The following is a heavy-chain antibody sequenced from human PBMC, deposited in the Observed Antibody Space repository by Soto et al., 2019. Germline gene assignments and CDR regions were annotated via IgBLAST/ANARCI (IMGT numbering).Heavy chain of an antibody. CDR1: GFTFSSYW. V-gene: IGHV3-7*05. D-gene: IGHD6-6*01. J-gene: IGHJ6*02. Sequence: GGSLRLSCAASGFTFSSYWMSCVRQAPGKGLEWVANIKQDGSEKYYVDSVKGRFTISRDNAKNSLHLQMNSLRAEDTAVYYCARANSRSIAALYYYGMDVWGQGTTVTVSS. CDR3: ARANSRSIAALYYYGMDV. CDR2: IKQDGSEK.